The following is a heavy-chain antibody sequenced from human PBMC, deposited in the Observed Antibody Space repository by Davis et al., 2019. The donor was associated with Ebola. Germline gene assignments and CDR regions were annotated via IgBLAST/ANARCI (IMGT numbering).Heavy chain of an antibody. CDR1: GFTFSSYW. Sequence: GESLKISCAASGFTFSSYWMYWVRQAPGKGLVWVSRIKSDGSSTNYADSVKGRFNISRDNAKNLLSLQMNGLRAEDTAFYYCARGPSTGNSFTYWGQGTLVTVSS. J-gene: IGHJ4*02. D-gene: IGHD4-23*01. CDR3: ARGPSTGNSFTY. V-gene: IGHV3-74*01. CDR2: IKSDGSST.